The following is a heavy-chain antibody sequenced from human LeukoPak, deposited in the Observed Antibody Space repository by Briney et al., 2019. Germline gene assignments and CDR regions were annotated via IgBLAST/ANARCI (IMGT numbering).Heavy chain of an antibody. J-gene: IGHJ4*02. CDR2: INTEGSST. CDR1: GFTFRRYG. CDR3: ARDRYYVVDY. V-gene: IGHV3-74*01. D-gene: IGHD3-10*01. Sequence: AGGSLRLSCAASGFTFRRYGMSWVRQAPGKGLEWVSRINTEGSSTTYVDSVKGRFTISRDNTKNTLYLQMNSLRAEDTAVYYCARDRYYVVDYWGQGTLVTVSS.